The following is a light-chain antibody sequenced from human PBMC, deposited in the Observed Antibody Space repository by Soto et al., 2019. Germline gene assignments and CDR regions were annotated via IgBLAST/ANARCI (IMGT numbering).Light chain of an antibody. CDR1: SSDVGGYEY. Sequence: QSALTQPPSASGSPGQSVTISCTGSSSDVGGYEYVSWYQQHPGKAPKLMIYEVSNRPSGVSNRFSGSKSGNTASLTISGLQAEDEADYYCGTWDTSLSARVFGGGTKLTVL. CDR3: GTWDTSLSARV. V-gene: IGLV2-14*01. J-gene: IGLJ3*02. CDR2: EVS.